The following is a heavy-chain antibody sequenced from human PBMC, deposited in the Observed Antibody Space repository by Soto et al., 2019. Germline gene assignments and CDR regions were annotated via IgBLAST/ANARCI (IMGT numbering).Heavy chain of an antibody. J-gene: IGHJ4*02. V-gene: IGHV1-69*06. CDR2: IIPIFGTA. D-gene: IGHD3-22*01. CDR3: ARDDCAWGLSYDSSGYFTCAADF. Sequence: ASVKVSCKASGGTFSSYAISWVRQAPGQGLEWMGGIIPIFGTANYAQKFQGRVTITADKSTSTAYMELSSLRSEDTAVYYCARDDCAWGLSYDSSGYFTCAADFWGQGTLVTVSS. CDR1: GGTFSSYA.